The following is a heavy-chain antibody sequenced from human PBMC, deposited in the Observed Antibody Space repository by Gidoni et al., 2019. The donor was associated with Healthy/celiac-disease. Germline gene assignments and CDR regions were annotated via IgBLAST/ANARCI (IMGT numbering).Heavy chain of an antibody. CDR3: ARHGARYCSSTSCYTDETGPFDWLFKLGFDP. V-gene: IGHV4-39*01. CDR1: GGSISSRSYY. CDR2: IYYSWST. J-gene: IGHJ5*02. Sequence: QLQLQESGPGLVKPSETLSLTCTVSGGSISSRSYYWGWIRQPPGKGLEWIGSIYYSWSTYYNPSLKSRVTISVDTSKNQFSLKLSSVTAADTAVYYCARHGARYCSSTSCYTDETGPFDWLFKLGFDPWGQGTLVTVSS. D-gene: IGHD2-2*02.